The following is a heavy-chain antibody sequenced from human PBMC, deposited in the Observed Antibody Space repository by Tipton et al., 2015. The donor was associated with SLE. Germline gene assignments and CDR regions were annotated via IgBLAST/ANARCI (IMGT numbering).Heavy chain of an antibody. CDR3: ARDYYYDGYYYYYMDV. J-gene: IGHJ6*03. CDR2: ISSSSSYI. CDR1: GFTFSSYS. Sequence: SLRLSCAASGFTFSSYSMNWVRQAPGKGLEWVSSISSSSSYIHYADSVKGRFTISRDNAKNSLYLQMNSLRAEDTAVYYCARDYYYDGYYYYYMDVWGKGTTVTVSS. V-gene: IGHV3-21*01. D-gene: IGHD3-22*01.